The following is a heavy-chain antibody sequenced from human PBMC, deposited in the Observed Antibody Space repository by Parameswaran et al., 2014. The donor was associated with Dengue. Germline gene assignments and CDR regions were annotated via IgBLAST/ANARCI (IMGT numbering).Heavy chain of an antibody. V-gene: IGHV1-2*06. J-gene: IGHJ4*02. D-gene: IGHD3-22*01. Sequence: WVRQAPGQGLEWMGRINPNSGGTNYAQKFQGRVTMTRDTSISTAYMELSRLRSDDTAVYYCARVADSTPDYWGQGTLVTVSS. CDR2: INPNSGGT. CDR3: ARVADSTPDY.